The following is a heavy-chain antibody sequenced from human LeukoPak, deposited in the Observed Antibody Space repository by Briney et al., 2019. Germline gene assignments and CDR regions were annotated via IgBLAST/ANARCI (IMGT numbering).Heavy chain of an antibody. CDR2: MNPNSGNG. CDR1: GGTFSSYA. CDR3: ARELRRDEI. Sequence: ASVKVSCKASGGTFSSYAINWVRQATGQGLEWMGYMNPNSGNGGYAQKFQGRVTITTDTSSSTAYMELSGLTSEDTAVYYCARELRRDEIWGQGTLVTVSS. V-gene: IGHV1-8*03. J-gene: IGHJ3*02. D-gene: IGHD6-25*01.